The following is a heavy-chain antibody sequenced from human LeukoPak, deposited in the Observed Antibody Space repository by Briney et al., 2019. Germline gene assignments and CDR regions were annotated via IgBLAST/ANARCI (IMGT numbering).Heavy chain of an antibody. CDR1: GFTFSGSA. Sequence: GGSLRLSCAASGFTFSGSAIHWIRQASGKGLEWVGRIRSKANSYATAYAESVKGRFTISRDDSKNTVYLQMNSLKTEDTAVYYCTRLGSVVGDAFDIWGRGTMVSVSS. CDR2: IRSKANSYAT. J-gene: IGHJ3*02. D-gene: IGHD2-21*01. CDR3: TRLGSVVGDAFDI. V-gene: IGHV3-73*01.